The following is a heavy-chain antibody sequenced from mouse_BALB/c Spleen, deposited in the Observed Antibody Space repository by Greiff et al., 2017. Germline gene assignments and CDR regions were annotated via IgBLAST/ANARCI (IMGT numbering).Heavy chain of an antibody. J-gene: IGHJ4*01. CDR3: GRGVRLYYAMDY. CDR1: GYTFTSYT. Sequence: VQLQQSGAELARPGASVKMSCKASGYTFTSYTMHWVKQRPGQGLEWIGYINPSSGCTNYNQKFKDKATLTADKSSSTAYMQLSSLTSEDSAVYYCGRGVRLYYAMDYWGQGTSVTVSS. CDR2: INPSSGCT. D-gene: IGHD2-14*01. V-gene: IGHV1-4*01.